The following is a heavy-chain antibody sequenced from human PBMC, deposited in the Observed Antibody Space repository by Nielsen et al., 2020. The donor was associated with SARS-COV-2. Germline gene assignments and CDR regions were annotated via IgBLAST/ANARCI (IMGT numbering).Heavy chain of an antibody. V-gene: IGHV4-61*02. CDR2: IYTSGST. CDR1: GGSISSSSYY. CDR3: ARGKRYAYYYYYGMDV. Sequence: SETLSLTCTVSGGSISSSSYYWSWIRQPAGKGLEWIGRIYTSGSTNYNPSLKSRVTISVDTSKNQFSLKLSSVTAADTAVYYCARGKRYAYYYYYGMDVWGQGTTVTVSS. D-gene: IGHD5-24*01. J-gene: IGHJ6*02.